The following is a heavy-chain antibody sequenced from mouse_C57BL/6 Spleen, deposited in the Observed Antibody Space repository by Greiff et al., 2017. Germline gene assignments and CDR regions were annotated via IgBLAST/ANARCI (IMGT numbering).Heavy chain of an antibody. D-gene: IGHD1-1*01. J-gene: IGHJ4*01. Sequence: EVQLQQSGPELVKPGASVKMSCKASGYTFTDYNMHWVKQSHGKSLEWIGYINPNNGGTSYNQKFKGKATLTVNKSSSTAYMELRSLTSEDSAVYYCASGDYYGSRGDAMDYWGQGTSVTVSS. CDR3: ASGDYYGSRGDAMDY. CDR2: INPNNGGT. V-gene: IGHV1-22*01. CDR1: GYTFTDYN.